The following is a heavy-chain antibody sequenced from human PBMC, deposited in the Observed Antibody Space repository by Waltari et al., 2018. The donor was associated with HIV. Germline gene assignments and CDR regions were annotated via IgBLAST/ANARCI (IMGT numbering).Heavy chain of an antibody. V-gene: IGHV3-7*01. J-gene: IGHJ6*02. CDR3: ARDEIMPTANYFYGMDV. CDR1: RFTFTKYW. Sequence: QVVESGCALVQPGGSLRLSCAASRFTFTKYWMTWVRQALGWVANKKYDEGEECYVASVRGRFTISRDNANKALDLDRNRLGAEDTAVYYCARDEIMPTANYFYGMDVWGPGTTVTVSS. D-gene: IGHD2-21*02. CDR2: KKYDEGEE.